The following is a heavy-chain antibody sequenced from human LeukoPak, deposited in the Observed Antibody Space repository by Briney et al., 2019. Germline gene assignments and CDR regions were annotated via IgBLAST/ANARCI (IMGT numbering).Heavy chain of an antibody. Sequence: SETLSLTCAVYGGSFSGYYWSWIRQPPGKGLEWIGEINHSGSTNYNPSLKSRVTISVDTSKNQFSLKLSSVTAADTAVYYCAGRRITMIVVVNNWFDPWGQGTLVTVSS. V-gene: IGHV4-34*01. CDR3: AGRRITMIVVVNNWFDP. CDR1: GGSFSGYY. J-gene: IGHJ5*02. D-gene: IGHD3-22*01. CDR2: INHSGST.